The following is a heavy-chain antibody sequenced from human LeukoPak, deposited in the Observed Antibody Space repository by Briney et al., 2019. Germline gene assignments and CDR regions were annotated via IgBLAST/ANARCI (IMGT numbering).Heavy chain of an antibody. D-gene: IGHD4-23*01. CDR3: ARRSGGNSGPFDY. Sequence: GGSLRLSCAASGFTFSSHAMGWVRQAPGKGLDWVSAISGSGGDTYSADSVKGRSTISRDNSKSTVYLQMNNLGAGDTALYYCARRSGGNSGPFDYWGQGTLVTVPS. CDR2: ISGSGGDT. J-gene: IGHJ4*02. V-gene: IGHV3-23*01. CDR1: GFTFSSHA.